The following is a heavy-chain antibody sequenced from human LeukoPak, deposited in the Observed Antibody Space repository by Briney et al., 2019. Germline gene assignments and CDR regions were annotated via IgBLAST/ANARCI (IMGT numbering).Heavy chain of an antibody. V-gene: IGHV3-11*03. D-gene: IGHD3-22*01. Sequence: GGSLRLSCAASGFAFSDYYMSWIRRAPGKGLEWVSYISSSSSYTNYADSVKGRFTISRDNAKNSLYLQMNSLRAEDTAVYYCARWRYDSSGHEFDYWGQGTLVTVSS. CDR1: GFAFSDYY. CDR2: ISSSSSYT. CDR3: ARWRYDSSGHEFDY. J-gene: IGHJ4*02.